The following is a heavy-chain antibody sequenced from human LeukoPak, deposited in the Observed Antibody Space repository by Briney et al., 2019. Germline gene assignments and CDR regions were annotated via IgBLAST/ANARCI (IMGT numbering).Heavy chain of an antibody. CDR1: GFTFSSYA. CDR2: ISGSGGST. D-gene: IGHD3-10*01. CDR3: AKDLGISGWSFDY. V-gene: IGHV3-23*01. J-gene: IGHJ4*02. Sequence: PGRSLRLSCAASGFTFSSYAMHWVRQAPGKGLEWVSAISGSGGSTYYADSVKGRFTISRDNSKNTLYLQMNSLRAEDTAVYYCAKDLGISGWSFDYWGQGTLVTVSS.